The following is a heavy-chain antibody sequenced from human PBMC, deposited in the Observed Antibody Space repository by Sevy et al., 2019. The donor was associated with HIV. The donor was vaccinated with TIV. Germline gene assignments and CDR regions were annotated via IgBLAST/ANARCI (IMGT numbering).Heavy chain of an antibody. D-gene: IGHD3-22*01. J-gene: IGHJ3*02. Sequence: SETLSLTCAVSGYSISSGYYWGWIRQPPGKGLEWIGSIYHSGSTYYNPSLKSRVTISVDTSKNQFSLKLSSVTAADTAVDYCARVPPTMIVPRGAFDIWGQGTMVTVSS. V-gene: IGHV4-38-2*01. CDR1: GYSISSGYY. CDR2: IYHSGST. CDR3: ARVPPTMIVPRGAFDI.